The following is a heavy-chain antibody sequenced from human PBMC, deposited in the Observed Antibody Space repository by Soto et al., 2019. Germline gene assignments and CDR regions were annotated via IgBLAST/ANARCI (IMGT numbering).Heavy chain of an antibody. CDR2: NSAYNGNK. CDR1: GYMFTTYG. V-gene: IGHV1-18*04. CDR3: ARTGGGMAARPLEY. D-gene: IGHD6-25*01. J-gene: IGHJ4*02. Sequence: QVQLVQSGGEVKKPGASVEVSCRTSGYMFTTYGMSWVRQAPGQGLEWMAWNSAYNGNKKYAQKFQGNIPMTTEISTRTVSMALRNLTSDATGTYFCARTGGGMAARPLEYWGQGTLVTVSS.